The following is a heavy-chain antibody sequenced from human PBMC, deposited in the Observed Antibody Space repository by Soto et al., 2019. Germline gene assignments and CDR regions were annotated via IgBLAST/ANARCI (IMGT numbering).Heavy chain of an antibody. CDR2: ISAYNGNT. D-gene: IGHD2-2*01. Sequence: QVQLVQSGAEVKKPGASVKVSCKASGYTFTSYGISWVRQAPGQGLEWMGWISAYNGNTNYAQKLQGRVTMTTDTSTRTAYMELRSLRSDDTAVYYCARVPGVLVPAAMPFWFDPWGQGTLVTVSS. CDR1: GYTFTSYG. CDR3: ARVPGVLVPAAMPFWFDP. V-gene: IGHV1-18*01. J-gene: IGHJ5*02.